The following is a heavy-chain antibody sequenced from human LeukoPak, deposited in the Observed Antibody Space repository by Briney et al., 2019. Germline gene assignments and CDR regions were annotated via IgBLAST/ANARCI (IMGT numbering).Heavy chain of an antibody. CDR3: ARDASGYYYGYFDY. V-gene: IGHV4-39*02. CDR1: GGSISSSSYY. D-gene: IGHD3-22*01. CDR2: IYYSGST. Sequence: RPSETLSLTCTVSGGSISSSSYYSGWIRQPPGKGLEWIGSIYYSGSTYYNPSLKSRVTISVDTSKNQFSLKVSSVTAADTAVYYCARDASGYYYGYFDYWGQGTLVTVSS. J-gene: IGHJ4*02.